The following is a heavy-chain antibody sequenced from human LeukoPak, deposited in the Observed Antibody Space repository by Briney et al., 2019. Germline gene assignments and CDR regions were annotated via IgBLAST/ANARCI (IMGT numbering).Heavy chain of an antibody. D-gene: IGHD2-21*01. CDR2: INPNSGGT. CDR1: GYTFTGYY. J-gene: IGHJ4*02. V-gene: IGHV1-2*02. Sequence: GASVKVSCKASGYTFTGYYMHWVRQAPGQGLEWMGWINPNSGGTNYAQKFQGRVTMTRDTSISTAHMELSRLRSDDTAVYYCARGSLRKGGEPSYYFDYWGQGTLVTVSS. CDR3: ARGSLRKGGEPSYYFDY.